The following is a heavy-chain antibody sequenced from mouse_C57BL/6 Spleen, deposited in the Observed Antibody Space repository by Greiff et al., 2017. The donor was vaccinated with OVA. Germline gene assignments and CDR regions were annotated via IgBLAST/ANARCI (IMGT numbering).Heavy chain of an antibody. Sequence: EVKLLESGPGLVKPSQSLSLTCSVTGYSITSGYYWNWIRQFPGNKLEWMGYISYDGSNNYNPSLKNRISITPDTSKNQVFLKLNSVTTEDTAAYYCARRRDYYAMDYWGQGTSVTVSS. CDR3: ARRRDYYAMDY. CDR1: GYSITSGYY. V-gene: IGHV3-6*01. CDR2: ISYDGSN. J-gene: IGHJ4*01. D-gene: IGHD3-1*01.